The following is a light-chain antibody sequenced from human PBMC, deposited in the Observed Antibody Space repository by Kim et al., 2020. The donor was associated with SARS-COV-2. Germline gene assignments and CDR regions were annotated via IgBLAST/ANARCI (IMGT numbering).Light chain of an antibody. V-gene: IGKV3-11*01. CDR3: QHRRDWPRLT. J-gene: IGKJ4*01. CDR2: DAS. CDR1: QSVSNY. Sequence: EVLLTQSPATLSLSPGERATLSCRASQSVSNYLAWYQQKPGQAPRLLIYDASNRAAGIPARFSASGSGTDFTLTISSLEPDDFAVYYCQHRRDWPRLTFGGGTRVEI.